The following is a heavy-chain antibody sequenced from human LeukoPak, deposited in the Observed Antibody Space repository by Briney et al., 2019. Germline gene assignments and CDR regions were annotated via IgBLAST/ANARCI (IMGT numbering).Heavy chain of an antibody. D-gene: IGHD5-24*01. Sequence: GGSLRLSCAASGFTVSSNYMSWVRQAPGKGLEWVSVIYSGGSTYYADSVKGRFTISRDNAKNSLYLQMNSLRAEDTAVYYCARPSQWLQSSGPFDYWGQGTLVTVSS. J-gene: IGHJ4*02. CDR2: IYSGGST. CDR1: GFTVSSNY. CDR3: ARPSQWLQSSGPFDY. V-gene: IGHV3-53*01.